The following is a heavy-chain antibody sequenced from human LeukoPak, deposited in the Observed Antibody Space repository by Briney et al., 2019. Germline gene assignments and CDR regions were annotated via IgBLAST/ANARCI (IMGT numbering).Heavy chain of an antibody. CDR2: IKQDGSEK. CDR3: ARAVQGLLFGY. D-gene: IGHD2-21*02. V-gene: IGHV3-7*01. J-gene: IGHJ4*02. CDR1: GFTFSSYS. Sequence: SGGSLRLSCAASGFTFSSYSMNWVRQAPGKGLEWVANIKQDGSEKYYVDSVKGRFTISRDNAKNSLYLQMNSLRAEDTAVYYCARAVQGLLFGYWGQGTLVTVSS.